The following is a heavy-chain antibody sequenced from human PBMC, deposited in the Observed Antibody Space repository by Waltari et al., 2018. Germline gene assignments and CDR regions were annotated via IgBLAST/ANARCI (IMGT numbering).Heavy chain of an antibody. CDR2: IHDSGDT. CDR1: GASLTPYY. CDR3: ARVHGSESPLAWGTDV. D-gene: IGHD2-21*01. J-gene: IGHJ6*02. V-gene: IGHV4-59*01. Sequence: QVQLQESGPGLVKPSETLSLSCTVSGASLTPYYWSWIRRPPRKGLGYIVYIHDSGDTNYSPSLRSRVSRSLDTSKNQFSLKISSVTAADSAVYYCARVHGSESPLAWGTDVWGQGTAVTVSS.